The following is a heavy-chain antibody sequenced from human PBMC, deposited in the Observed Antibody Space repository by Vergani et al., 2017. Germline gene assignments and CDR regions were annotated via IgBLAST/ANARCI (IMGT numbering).Heavy chain of an antibody. Sequence: QVQLVQSGAEVKKPGSSVKVSCKASGGTFSSYAISWVRQAPGQGLEWMGRIIPIFGTANYAQKFQGRVTITADESTSTAYMKLSSLRSEDTAVYYSARMIVRNYYYYGMDVWGQGTTVTVSS. V-gene: IGHV1-69*13. D-gene: IGHD3-16*01. CDR2: IIPIFGTA. CDR3: ARMIVRNYYYYGMDV. J-gene: IGHJ6*02. CDR1: GGTFSSYA.